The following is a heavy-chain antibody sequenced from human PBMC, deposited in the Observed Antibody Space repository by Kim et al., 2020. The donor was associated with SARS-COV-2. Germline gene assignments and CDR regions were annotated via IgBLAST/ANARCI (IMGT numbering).Heavy chain of an antibody. CDR2: INHSGST. V-gene: IGHV4-34*01. CDR1: GGSFSGYY. CDR3: AHWGTTVTTRYHSNYYYYGMDV. Sequence: SETLSLTCAVYGGSFSGYYWSWIRQPPGKGLEWIGEINHSGSTNYNPSLKSRVTISVDTSKNQFSLKLSSVTAADTAVYYCAHWGTTVTTRYHSNYYYYGMDVWGQGTTVTVSS. J-gene: IGHJ6*02. D-gene: IGHD4-17*01.